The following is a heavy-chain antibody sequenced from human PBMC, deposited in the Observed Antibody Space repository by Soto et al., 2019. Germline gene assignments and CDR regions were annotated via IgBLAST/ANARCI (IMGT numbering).Heavy chain of an antibody. CDR3: VRRSPEDAFDI. Sequence: QLQLQESGSGLVKPSQTLSLTCAVSGGSIISDGYSWSWIRQPPGQGLQWIGHIYEGGNTYYTPSLESRVAISTDKSNNQFSLRLSSVTAADTAVYYCVRRSPEDAFDIWGQGTMVTVSP. CDR1: GGSIISDGYS. CDR2: IYEGGNT. V-gene: IGHV4-30-2*01. J-gene: IGHJ3*02.